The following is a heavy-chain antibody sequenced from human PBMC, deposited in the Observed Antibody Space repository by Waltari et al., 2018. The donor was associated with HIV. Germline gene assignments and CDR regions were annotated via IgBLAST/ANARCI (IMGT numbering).Heavy chain of an antibody. J-gene: IGHJ3*02. CDR1: FDDYA. V-gene: IGHV3-9*01. CDR3: AKDPRIAAAGNPDAFDI. Sequence: FDDYAMHWVRQAPGKGLEWVSGISWNSGSIGYADSVKGRFTISRDNAKNSLYLQMNSLRAEDTALYYCAKDPRIAAAGNPDAFDIWGQGTMVTVSS. CDR2: ISWNSGSI. D-gene: IGHD6-13*01.